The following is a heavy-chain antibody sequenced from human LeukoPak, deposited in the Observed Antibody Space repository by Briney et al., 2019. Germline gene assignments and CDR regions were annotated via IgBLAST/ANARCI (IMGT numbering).Heavy chain of an antibody. V-gene: IGHV1-8*02. J-gene: IGHJ4*02. D-gene: IGHD1-26*01. Sequence: SSVTVSCKASGYIFSSHHIMWVHQAAGQGLEWMGWMNPNSGNTAYAQKFQGRVTMTWDTSINTAYMELGSLRSEDTAVYYGARGRPTNVGGIYWGERTLVTVSS. CDR2: MNPNSGNT. CDR1: GYIFSSHH. CDR3: ARGRPTNVGGIY.